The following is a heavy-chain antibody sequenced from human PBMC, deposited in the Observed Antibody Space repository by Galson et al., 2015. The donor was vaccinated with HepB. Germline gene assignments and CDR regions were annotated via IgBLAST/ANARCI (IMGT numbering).Heavy chain of an antibody. CDR2: TYYRSKWYF. D-gene: IGHD6-13*01. CDR3: ARLDPGGDSWLLNYFDY. CDR1: GDSVSSKGAI. Sequence: CAISGDSVSSKGAIWNWIRQSPSRGLEWLGRTYYRSKWYFHYADSVRGRITINPDTSKNQFSLQLNPVTPEDTAMYYCARLDPGGDSWLLNYFDYWGQGTLVTVSP. V-gene: IGHV6-1*01. J-gene: IGHJ4*02.